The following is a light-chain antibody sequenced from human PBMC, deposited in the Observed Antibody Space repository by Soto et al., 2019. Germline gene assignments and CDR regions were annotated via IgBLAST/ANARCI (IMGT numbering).Light chain of an antibody. CDR3: QCYDARLSGRVV. V-gene: IGLV1-40*01. CDR1: SSNIGAGYD. J-gene: IGLJ2*01. CDR2: GNS. Sequence: QSVLTQPPSVSGAPGQRVTISCTGSSSNIGAGYDVHWYQQLPGTAPKLLSYGNSNRPSGVPDRFSDSKSGTSASLAITGLQAEDEADYYCQCYDARLSGRVVFGGGTKMPVL.